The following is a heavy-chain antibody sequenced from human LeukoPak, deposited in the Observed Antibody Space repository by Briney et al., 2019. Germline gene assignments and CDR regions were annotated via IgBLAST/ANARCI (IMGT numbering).Heavy chain of an antibody. CDR3: ARGPLLRFLEWFPPTDAFDI. Sequence: PGGSLRLSCAASGFTFSSYSMNWVRQAPGKGLEWVSSISSSSSYIYYADSVKGRFTISRDNAKNSLYLQMNSLRAEDTAVYYCARGPLLRFLEWFPPTDAFDIWGQGTMVTVSS. D-gene: IGHD3-3*01. CDR2: ISSSSSYI. CDR1: GFTFSSYS. J-gene: IGHJ3*02. V-gene: IGHV3-21*01.